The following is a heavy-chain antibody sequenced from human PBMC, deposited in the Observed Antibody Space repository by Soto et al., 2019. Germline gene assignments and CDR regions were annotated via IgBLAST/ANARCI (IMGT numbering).Heavy chain of an antibody. Sequence: ASVKVSCKASGYTFTDYYMHWVRQAPGQGLEWMGWINANSGGTNYPQKFQGRVTMTRDTSISTAYMELSSLRSDDTAVYYCASGGSSNWPDFWGQGTLVTVSS. D-gene: IGHD6-13*01. J-gene: IGHJ4*02. CDR1: GYTFTDYY. CDR3: ASGGSSNWPDF. V-gene: IGHV1-2*02. CDR2: INANSGGT.